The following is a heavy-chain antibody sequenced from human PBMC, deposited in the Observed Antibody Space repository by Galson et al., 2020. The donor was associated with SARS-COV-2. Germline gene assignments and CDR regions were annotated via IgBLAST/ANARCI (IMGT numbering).Heavy chain of an antibody. J-gene: IGHJ4*02. D-gene: IGHD2-2*01. Sequence: SLKISCAASGFTFDDYAMHWVRQAPGKGLEWVSGISWNSGSIGYADSVKGRFTISRDNAKNSLYLQMNSLRAEDTALYYCAKAHWGVPAAFFDYWGQGTLVTVSS. CDR3: AKAHWGVPAAFFDY. V-gene: IGHV3-9*01. CDR1: GFTFDDYA. CDR2: ISWNSGSI.